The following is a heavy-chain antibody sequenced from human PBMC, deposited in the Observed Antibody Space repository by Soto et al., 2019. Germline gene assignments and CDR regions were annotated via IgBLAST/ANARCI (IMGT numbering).Heavy chain of an antibody. CDR1: GGSISSGDYY. Sequence: SETLSLTCTVSGGSISSGDYYWSWIRQPPGKGLEWIGEINHSGSTNYNPSLKSRVTISVDTSKNQFSLKLSSVTAADTAVYYCARGELMVYPRRGYYYGMDVWGQGTTVTVSS. CDR3: ARGELMVYPRRGYYYGMDV. D-gene: IGHD2-8*01. CDR2: INHSGST. J-gene: IGHJ6*02. V-gene: IGHV4-39*07.